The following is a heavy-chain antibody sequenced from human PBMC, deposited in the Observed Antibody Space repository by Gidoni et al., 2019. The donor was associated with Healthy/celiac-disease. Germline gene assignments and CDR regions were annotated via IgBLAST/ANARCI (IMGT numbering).Heavy chain of an antibody. CDR3: ARDWDGGNPDIMDV. Sequence: QVPLVQSVAEVKKPGASVKVSCKASGYTFTSYGISWVRQATGQGPEWMGWISAYNGNTNYAQKLQGRVTMTTDTSTSTAYMELRSLRADDTAVYYCARDWDGGNPDIMDVWGQGTTVTVSS. D-gene: IGHD2-15*01. CDR1: GYTFTSYG. V-gene: IGHV1-18*01. CDR2: ISAYNGNT. J-gene: IGHJ6*02.